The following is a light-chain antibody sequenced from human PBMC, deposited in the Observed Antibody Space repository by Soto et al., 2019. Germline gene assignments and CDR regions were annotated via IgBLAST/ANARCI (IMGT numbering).Light chain of an antibody. CDR3: SSYTSSSTLLYV. CDR1: SSDVGGYNY. J-gene: IGLJ1*01. Sequence: QSALTQPASVSVSPGQSITISCTGTSSDVGGYNYVSWYQQHPGKAPKLRIYDVSNRPSGVSNRFSGSKSGNTASLTISGLQAEDEADYSCSSYTSSSTLLYVFGTGTKLTVL. V-gene: IGLV2-14*01. CDR2: DVS.